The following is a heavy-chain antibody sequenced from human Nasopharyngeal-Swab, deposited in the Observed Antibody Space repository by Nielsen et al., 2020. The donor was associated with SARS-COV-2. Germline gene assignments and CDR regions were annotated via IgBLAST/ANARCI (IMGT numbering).Heavy chain of an antibody. J-gene: IGHJ5*02. V-gene: IGHV1-24*01. D-gene: IGHD2-15*01. CDR1: GYTLTELS. CDR2: FDPEDGET. Sequence: ASAKVSSKVSGYTLTELSMHWVRHAPAKGLEWMGGFDPEDGETIYAQKFQGRVTMTEDTSTDTAYMGLSSLRSEDTAVYYCATGAVVAATGWFDPWGQGTLVTVSS. CDR3: ATGAVVAATGWFDP.